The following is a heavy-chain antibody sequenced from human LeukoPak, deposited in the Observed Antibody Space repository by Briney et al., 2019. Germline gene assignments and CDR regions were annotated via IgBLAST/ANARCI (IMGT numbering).Heavy chain of an antibody. Sequence: SETLSLTCTVSGYSISSGYYWGWLRQPPGKGLEWIGYIYYSGSTNYNPSLKSRVTISVDTSKNQFSLKLSSVTAADTAVYYCARYLAPIRRWGQGTLVTVSS. CDR2: IYYSGST. V-gene: IGHV4-38-2*02. D-gene: IGHD3-3*02. J-gene: IGHJ4*02. CDR3: ARYLAPIRR. CDR1: GYSISSGYY.